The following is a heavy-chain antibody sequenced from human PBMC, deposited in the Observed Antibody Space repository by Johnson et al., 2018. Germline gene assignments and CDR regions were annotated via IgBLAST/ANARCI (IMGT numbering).Heavy chain of an antibody. Sequence: QVQLVESGGGVVQAGRSLRLSCAASGFTFSRFGMHWVRQAPGKGLEWVAVIWYDGSRKYYVDSVRGRFTFSRDNSKNTVNLRMNSLRAEDTGVYYFTRDSAGAFDIWGQGTMVTVSS. V-gene: IGHV3-33*01. CDR2: IWYDGSRK. CDR3: TRDSAGAFDI. D-gene: IGHD6-13*01. J-gene: IGHJ3*02. CDR1: GFTFSRFG.